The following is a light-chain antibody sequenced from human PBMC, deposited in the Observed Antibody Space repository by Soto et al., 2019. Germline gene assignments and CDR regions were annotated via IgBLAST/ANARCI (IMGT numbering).Light chain of an antibody. V-gene: IGKV1-39*01. Sequence: DIHMTHSPSTLSASVGDRVTITCRASESISSYLNWYQQKPGKAPKLLICAASSLQSGVPSRFSGSGSGTDFTLTISSLQPEDFATYYCQQSYSTPLTCGGGTTGDIK. J-gene: IGKJ4*01. CDR3: QQSYSTPLT. CDR2: AAS. CDR1: ESISSY.